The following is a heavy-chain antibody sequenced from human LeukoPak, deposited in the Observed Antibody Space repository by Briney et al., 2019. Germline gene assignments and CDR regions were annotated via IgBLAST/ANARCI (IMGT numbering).Heavy chain of an antibody. Sequence: VASVKVSCKASGYTFTSYYMHWVRQAPGQGLEWMGGIIPIFGTANYAQKFQGRVTITADESTSTAYMELSSLRSEDTAVYYCARGDILTGYQDNYYYYGMDVWGQGTTVTVSS. CDR3: ARGDILTGYQDNYYYYGMDV. D-gene: IGHD3-9*01. CDR2: IIPIFGTA. V-gene: IGHV1-69*13. J-gene: IGHJ6*02. CDR1: GYTFTSYY.